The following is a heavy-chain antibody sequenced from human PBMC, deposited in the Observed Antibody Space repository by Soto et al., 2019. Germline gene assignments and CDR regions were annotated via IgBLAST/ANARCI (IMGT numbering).Heavy chain of an antibody. CDR2: INHSGST. D-gene: IGHD3-22*01. CDR3: ARGGVYYDGVNRFDP. Sequence: QVQLQQWGAGLLKPSETLSLTCAVYGGSFSGYYWSWIRQPPGKGLEWIGEINHSGSTNYNPSLKSRVTISVDTSKNQFSLKLSSVTAADTAVYYCARGGVYYDGVNRFDPWGQGTLVTVSS. J-gene: IGHJ5*02. V-gene: IGHV4-34*01. CDR1: GGSFSGYY.